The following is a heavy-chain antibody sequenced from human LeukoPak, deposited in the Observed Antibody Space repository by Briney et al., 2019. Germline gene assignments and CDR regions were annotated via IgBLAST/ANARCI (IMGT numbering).Heavy chain of an antibody. CDR1: GFTFNPYA. Sequence: GRSLRLSCAACGFTFNPYAMSWVRQAPGKGLEWVAGIGGVGDRTHYADSVKGRFTISRDNSKDTLFLQMNSLKADDTAVYYCAKASRQAAVASPLDYWGQGSLVTVSS. D-gene: IGHD6-19*01. CDR3: AKASRQAAVASPLDY. V-gene: IGHV3-23*01. CDR2: IGGVGDRT. J-gene: IGHJ4*02.